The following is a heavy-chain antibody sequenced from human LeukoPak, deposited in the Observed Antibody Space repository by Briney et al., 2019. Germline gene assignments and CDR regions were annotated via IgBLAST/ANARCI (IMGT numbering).Heavy chain of an antibody. J-gene: IGHJ3*02. V-gene: IGHV3-21*01. D-gene: IGHD3-22*01. CDR3: ARDHYYYDSSGVYAFDI. CDR2: ISSSSSYI. Sequence: GGSLRLSCAASGFTFSSYSMNWVRQAPGKGLEWVSSISSSSSYIYYADSVKGRFTISRDNAKNSLYLQMNSLRAEDTAVYYCARDHYYYDSSGVYAFDIWGQGTMVTVSS. CDR1: GFTFSSYS.